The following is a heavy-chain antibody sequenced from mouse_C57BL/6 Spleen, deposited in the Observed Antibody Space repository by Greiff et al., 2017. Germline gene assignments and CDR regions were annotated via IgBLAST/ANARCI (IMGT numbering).Heavy chain of an antibody. Sequence: VQLQQPGAELVMPGASVKLSCKASGYTFTSYWMHWVKQRPGQGLEWIGEIDPSDSYTNYNQKFKGKSTLTVDKSSSTAYMQRSSLTSEDSADYYCARGALQDAMDYWCQGTSVTVSS. CDR1: GYTFTSYW. J-gene: IGHJ4*01. D-gene: IGHD2-1*01. CDR2: IDPSDSYT. V-gene: IGHV1-69*01. CDR3: ARGALQDAMDY.